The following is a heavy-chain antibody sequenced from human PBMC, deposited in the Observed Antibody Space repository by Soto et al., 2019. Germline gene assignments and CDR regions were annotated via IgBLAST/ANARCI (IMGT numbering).Heavy chain of an antibody. D-gene: IGHD7-27*01. CDR3: ARGPSGDKVDS. CDR2: IYDGGRT. V-gene: IGHV4-30-4*01. Sequence: QVQLQESGPGLVKPSQTLSLTCTVSGGSISTVDYWWSWIRQSPDMGLEWIGHIYDGGRTYNNPSVERRVTMSIDTSKSQRSLTLSSVSAADTAVSYCARGPSGDKVDSWGQGTLVTVSS. CDR1: GGSISTVDYW. J-gene: IGHJ4*02.